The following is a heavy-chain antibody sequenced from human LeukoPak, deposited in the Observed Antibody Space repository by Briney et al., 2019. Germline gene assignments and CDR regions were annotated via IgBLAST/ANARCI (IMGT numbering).Heavy chain of an antibody. Sequence: GGPLRLSCAASGFTFSSYAMTWVRQAPGKGLEWVSAISGSGSSTYYADSVKGRFTISRDNSKNTLYLQMNSLRAEDTAVYYCAKGGSGTYYGIDYWGQGTLVTVSS. CDR1: GFTFSSYA. CDR2: ISGSGSST. D-gene: IGHD1-26*01. V-gene: IGHV3-23*01. CDR3: AKGGSGTYYGIDY. J-gene: IGHJ4*02.